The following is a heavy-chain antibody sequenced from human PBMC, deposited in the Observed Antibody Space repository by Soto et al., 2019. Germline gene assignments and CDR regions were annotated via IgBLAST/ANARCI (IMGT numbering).Heavy chain of an antibody. D-gene: IGHD3-10*01. CDR3: XXXXLPMVRGAXXDY. CDR2: ISGSGGST. V-gene: IGHV3-23*01. Sequence: EVQLLESGGGLVQPGGSLRLSCAASGFTFSSYAMSWVRQAPGKGLEWVSAISGSGGSTYYADSVKGRFTISRDNSKNTLYLQMNSLXXXXXXXXXXXXXXLPMVRGAXXDYXGXXTL. J-gene: IGHJ4*02. CDR1: GFTFSSYA.